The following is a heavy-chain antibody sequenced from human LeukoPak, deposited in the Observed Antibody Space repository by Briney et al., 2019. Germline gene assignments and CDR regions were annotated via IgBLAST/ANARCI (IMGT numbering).Heavy chain of an antibody. D-gene: IGHD2-21*02. Sequence: GGSLRLSCAASGFSFGGYALHWVRQAPGKGLEWVASISWNSGDIVHADSVKGRFTISRDNAKNSMYLQMDSLRTEDTALYYCVKSGGYATAIRYFDLWGRGTLVTVSS. J-gene: IGHJ2*01. CDR1: GFSFGGYA. CDR2: ISWNSGDI. CDR3: VKSGGYATAIRYFDL. V-gene: IGHV3-9*01.